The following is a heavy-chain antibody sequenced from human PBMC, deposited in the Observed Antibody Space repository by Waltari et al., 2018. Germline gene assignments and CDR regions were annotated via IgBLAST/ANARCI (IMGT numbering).Heavy chain of an antibody. CDR3: ARGPSRVTIFGVVLKNPPMN. CDR1: GGSFSGYY. D-gene: IGHD3-3*01. J-gene: IGHJ4*02. V-gene: IGHV4-34*01. Sequence: QVQLQQWGAGLLKPSETLSLTCAVYGGSFSGYYWSWIRQPPGQGLEWIGEINHSGSTNYNPSLKSRVTISVDTSKNQFSLKLSSVTAADTAVYYCARGPSRVTIFGVVLKNPPMNWGQGTLVTVSS. CDR2: INHSGST.